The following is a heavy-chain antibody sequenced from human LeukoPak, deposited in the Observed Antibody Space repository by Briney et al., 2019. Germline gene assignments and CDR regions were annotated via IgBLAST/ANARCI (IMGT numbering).Heavy chain of an antibody. J-gene: IGHJ6*02. CDR1: GGSISSSSYY. D-gene: IGHD1-20*01. Sequence: PSETLSLTCTVSGGSISSSSYYWGWIRQPPGKGLEWIGSIYYSGSTYYNPSLKSRVTISVDTSKNQFSLKLSSVTAADTAVYYCAKEYNWILYYYYGMDVWGQGTTVTVSS. V-gene: IGHV4-39*02. CDR3: AKEYNWILYYYYGMDV. CDR2: IYYSGST.